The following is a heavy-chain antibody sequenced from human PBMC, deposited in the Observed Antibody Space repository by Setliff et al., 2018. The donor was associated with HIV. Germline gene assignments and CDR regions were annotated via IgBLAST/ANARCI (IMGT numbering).Heavy chain of an antibody. CDR2: IYYSGSA. J-gene: IGHJ4*02. Sequence: SETLSLTCTVSGGSISSGDYFLSWIRQAPGKGLEWIGCIYYSGSAYYNPSLQRRVTISRDNAKNSLYLQMNSLRAEDTAVYYCAVHYYDSSGYDYWGQGTLVTVSS. V-gene: IGHV4-30-4*08. D-gene: IGHD3-22*01. CDR3: AVHYYDSSGYDY. CDR1: GGSISSGDYF.